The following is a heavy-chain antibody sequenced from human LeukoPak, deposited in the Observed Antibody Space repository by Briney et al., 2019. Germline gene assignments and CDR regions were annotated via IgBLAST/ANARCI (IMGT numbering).Heavy chain of an antibody. CDR1: GYTFTSYG. CDR3: ARPGGGSSGYPFAY. J-gene: IGHJ4*02. V-gene: IGHV1-18*01. CDR2: ISAYNGNT. D-gene: IGHD3-22*01. Sequence: ASVKVSCKASGYTFTSYGISWVRQAPGQGLEWMGWISAYNGNTNYAQKLQGRVTMTTDTSTSTAYIELRSLRAEDTAVYYCARPGGGSSGYPFAYWGQGTLVTVSS.